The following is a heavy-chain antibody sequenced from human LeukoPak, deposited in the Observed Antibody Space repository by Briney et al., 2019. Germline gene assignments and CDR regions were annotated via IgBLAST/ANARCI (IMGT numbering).Heavy chain of an antibody. CDR2: IYYSGST. CDR1: GGSIGSYY. V-gene: IGHV4-59*01. J-gene: IGHJ6*03. D-gene: IGHD6-13*01. Sequence: PSETLSLTCTVSGGSIGSYYWSWIRQPPGKGLEWIGYIYYSGSTNYNPSLKSRVTISVDTSKNQFSLKLSSVTAADTAVYYCARGSIAAAGGYYYYYMDVWGKGTTVTVSS. CDR3: ARGSIAAAGGYYYYYMDV.